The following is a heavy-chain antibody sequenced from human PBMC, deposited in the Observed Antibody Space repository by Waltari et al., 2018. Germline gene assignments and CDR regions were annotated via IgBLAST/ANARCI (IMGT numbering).Heavy chain of an antibody. Sequence: QVQLVESGGGVVQPGRSLRLSCAASGFTFSNYGMHWVRQAPVKGLEWVAVIWYDESNKYYADSVKGRFTISRDTSKNTLYLRMNSLRAEDTAVYYCARDNSPGDWGYYFDYWGQGTLVTVSS. CDR3: ARDNSPGDWGYYFDY. CDR2: IWYDESNK. D-gene: IGHD7-27*01. CDR1: GFTFSNYG. J-gene: IGHJ4*02. V-gene: IGHV3-33*01.